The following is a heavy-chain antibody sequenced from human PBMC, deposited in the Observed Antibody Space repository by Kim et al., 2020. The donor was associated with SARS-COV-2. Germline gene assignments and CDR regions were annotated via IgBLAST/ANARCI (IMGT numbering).Heavy chain of an antibody. V-gene: IGHV1-69*13. J-gene: IGHJ5*02. CDR1: GGTFSSYA. CDR3: ARGPRGDYYDILTGYWEDNWFDP. D-gene: IGHD3-9*01. Sequence: SVKVSCKASGGTFSSYAISWVRQAPGQGLEWMGGIIPIFGTANYAQKFQGRVTITADESTSTAYMELSSLRSEDTAVYYCARGPRGDYYDILTGYWEDNWFDPWGQGTLVTVSS. CDR2: IIPIFGTA.